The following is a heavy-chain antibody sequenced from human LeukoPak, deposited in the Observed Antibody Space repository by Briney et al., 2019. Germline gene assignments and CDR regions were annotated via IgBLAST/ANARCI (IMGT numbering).Heavy chain of an antibody. Sequence: SETLSLTCTVSRGSFSSYYWSWIRQPPGKGLEWIGYIYYSGSTNYNPSLKSRVTISVDTSKNQFSLKLSSVTAADTAVYYCARDSGRYCSGGSCYRYYYMDVWGKGTTVTVSS. CDR2: IYYSGST. V-gene: IGHV4-59*01. D-gene: IGHD2-15*01. J-gene: IGHJ6*03. CDR3: ARDSGRYCSGGSCYRYYYMDV. CDR1: RGSFSSYY.